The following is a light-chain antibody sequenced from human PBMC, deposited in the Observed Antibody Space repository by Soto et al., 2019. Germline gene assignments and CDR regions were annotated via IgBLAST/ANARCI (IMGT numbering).Light chain of an antibody. CDR1: QSVLYSSNSKNS. CDR2: WAS. V-gene: IGKV4-1*01. CDR3: QQHHSTPLT. Sequence: DIVMTQSPDSLAVSLGERATINCKSSQSVLYSSNSKNSLAWYQQKPGQPPKLLIYWASTRESGVPERFSGSGSGTDFTLTISSLQAEDVANYYCQQHHSTPLTFGGGTKVEIK. J-gene: IGKJ4*01.